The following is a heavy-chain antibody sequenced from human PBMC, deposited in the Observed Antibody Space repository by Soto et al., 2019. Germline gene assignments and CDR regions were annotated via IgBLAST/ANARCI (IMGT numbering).Heavy chain of an antibody. Sequence: GGSLRLSCAASGFTFSVYWMHWVRQAPGKGLVWVSRIDGDGSTTYADSVKGRFTISRDNAKNTLYLQMNSLRAEGTAVYYCARTFFPYYFASWGQGTLVTVSS. CDR2: IDGDGSTT. J-gene: IGHJ4*02. CDR1: GFTFSVYW. V-gene: IGHV3-74*01. CDR3: ARTFFPYYFAS.